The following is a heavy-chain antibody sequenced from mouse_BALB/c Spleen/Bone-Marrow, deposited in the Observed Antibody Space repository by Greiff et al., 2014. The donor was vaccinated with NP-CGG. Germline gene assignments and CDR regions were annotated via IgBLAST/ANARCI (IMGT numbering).Heavy chain of an antibody. CDR1: GYTFTNYW. V-gene: IGHV1-4*01. J-gene: IGHJ2*01. D-gene: IGHD2-4*01. CDR3: ARDDYDDY. CDR2: INLSTGYT. Sequence: LVESGAELARPGASVKMSCKASGYTFTNYWMHWVKQRPGQGLEWIGYINLSTGYTEYNQKFKDKATLTADKSSSTAYMQLSSLTSEDSAVYYCARDDYDDYWGQGTTLTVSS.